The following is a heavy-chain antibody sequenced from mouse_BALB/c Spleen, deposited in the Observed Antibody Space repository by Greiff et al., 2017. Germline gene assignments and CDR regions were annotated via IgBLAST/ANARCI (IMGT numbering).Heavy chain of an antibody. Sequence: QVQLQQSGAELVRPGSSVKISCKASGYAFSSYWMNWVKQRPGQGLEWIGQIYPGDGDTNYNGKFKGKATLTADKSSSTAYMQLSSLTSEDSAVYFCARDLYDYYFDYWGQGTTLTVSS. J-gene: IGHJ2*01. CDR2: IYPGDGDT. CDR1: GYAFSSYW. D-gene: IGHD2-4*01. V-gene: IGHV1-80*01. CDR3: ARDLYDYYFDY.